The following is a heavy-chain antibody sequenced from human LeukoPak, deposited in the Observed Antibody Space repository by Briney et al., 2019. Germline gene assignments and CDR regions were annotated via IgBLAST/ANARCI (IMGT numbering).Heavy chain of an antibody. Sequence: GGSLRLSCGASGFTFHGSWMNWVRQVPGKGLEWVANMDPSGTQKRYVDSVRGRFTISKDNSGTSFYLEMSSLTVDDTAIYYCSLWTSDNNWGQGTLVTVSS. CDR1: GFTFHGSW. CDR2: MDPSGTQK. V-gene: IGHV3-7*01. J-gene: IGHJ4*02. D-gene: IGHD1-1*01. CDR3: SLWTSDNN.